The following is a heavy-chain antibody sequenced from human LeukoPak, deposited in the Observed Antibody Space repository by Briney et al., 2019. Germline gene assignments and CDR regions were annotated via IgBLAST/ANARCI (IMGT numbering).Heavy chain of an antibody. Sequence: GGSLRLSCATAGFTFRRCVICWGPQAPGKGLEWVSTFSAGAGTTYYADSVKGRFTISRDSSKNTLYLQMNSLSAEDTAVYYCSNARGSRWTYPFDYWGQGTLVTVSS. J-gene: IGHJ4*02. CDR1: GFTFRRCV. CDR3: SNARGSRWTYPFDY. CDR2: FSAGAGTT. D-gene: IGHD6-19*01. V-gene: IGHV3-23*01.